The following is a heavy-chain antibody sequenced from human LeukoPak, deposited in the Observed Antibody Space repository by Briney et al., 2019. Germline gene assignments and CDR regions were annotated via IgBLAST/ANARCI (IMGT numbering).Heavy chain of an antibody. CDR3: AGPRFGELLYDY. J-gene: IGHJ4*02. D-gene: IGHD3-10*01. V-gene: IGHV3-53*01. CDR2: IYNSGNT. Sequence: GGSLRLSCAASGFTVSSNYMSWVRQTPGKGLEWVSLIYNSGNTYYADSVKGRFTISRDNSKNTLYLQMNTLRAEDTAVYYCAGPRFGELLYDYWGQGTLVTVSS. CDR1: GFTVSSNY.